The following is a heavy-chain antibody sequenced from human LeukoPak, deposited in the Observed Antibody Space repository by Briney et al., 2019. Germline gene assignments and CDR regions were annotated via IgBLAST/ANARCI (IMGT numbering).Heavy chain of an antibody. CDR3: AMIGGTTGPFDA. V-gene: IGHV3-23*01. CDR2: IRGSGGRT. D-gene: IGHD1-7*01. CDR1: GFPFNSYI. Sequence: PGGSLRLSCLASGFPFNSYIMTWVRQAPGKGLEWVSGIRGSGGRTFYGDSVKGRFTISRDNSKNTLFLEMKRLRVDDTALYYCAMIGGTTGPFDAWGQGTLVTVSS. J-gene: IGHJ4*02.